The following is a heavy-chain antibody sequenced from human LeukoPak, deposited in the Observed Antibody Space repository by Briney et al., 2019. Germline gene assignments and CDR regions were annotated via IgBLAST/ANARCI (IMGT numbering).Heavy chain of an antibody. CDR2: IYYSGST. V-gene: IGHV4-59*01. CDR3: AGGISRRVAYYYYYMDV. D-gene: IGHD3-3*02. J-gene: IGHJ6*03. Sequence: PSETLSLTCTVSGGSISSYYWSWIRQPPGKGLEWIGYIYYSGSTNYNPSLKSRVTISVDTSKNQFSLKLSSVTAADTAVYYCAGGISRRVAYYYYYMDVWGKGTTVTVSS. CDR1: GGSISSYY.